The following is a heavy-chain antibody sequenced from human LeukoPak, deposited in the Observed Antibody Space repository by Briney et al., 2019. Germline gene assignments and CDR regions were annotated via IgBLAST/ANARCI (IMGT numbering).Heavy chain of an antibody. J-gene: IGHJ4*02. CDR3: ARETDSSGWYGPYYFDY. Sequence: PGGSLRLSCAASGFTFSSYAMHWVRQAPGKGLEYVSAISSNGGSTYYANSVKGRFTISRDNSKNTLYLQMGSLRAEDMAVYYCARETDSSGWYGPYYFDYWGQGTLVTVSS. V-gene: IGHV3-64*01. CDR1: GFTFSSYA. CDR2: ISSNGGST. D-gene: IGHD6-19*01.